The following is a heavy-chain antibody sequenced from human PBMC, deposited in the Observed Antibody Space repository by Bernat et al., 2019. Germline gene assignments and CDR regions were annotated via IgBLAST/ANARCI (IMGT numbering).Heavy chain of an antibody. CDR2: IKQDGSEK. V-gene: IGHV3-7*01. CDR1: GFTFSSYW. Sequence: EVQLVESGGDLVQPGGSLRLSCAASGFTFSSYWMSWVRQAPGKGLEWVANIKQDGSEKYYVDSVKGRFTISRDNAKNSLYLQMNSLRAEDTAVYYCARDTSSSWYSYYYYMDVWGKGTTVTVSS. J-gene: IGHJ6*03. D-gene: IGHD6-13*01. CDR3: ARDTSSSWYSYYYYMDV.